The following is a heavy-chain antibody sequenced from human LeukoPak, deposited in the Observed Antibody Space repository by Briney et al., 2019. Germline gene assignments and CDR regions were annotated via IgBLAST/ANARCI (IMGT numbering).Heavy chain of an antibody. CDR3: AREVEMATIGVYYFDY. D-gene: IGHD5-24*01. CDR1: GGTFSSYA. CDR2: IIPILGIA. V-gene: IGHV1-69*10. Sequence: GASVKVSCKASGGTFSSYAISWVRQAPGQGLEWMGGIIPILGIANYAQKFQGRVTITADKSTSTAYMELSSLRSEDTAVYYCAREVEMATIGVYYFDYWGQGALVTVSS. J-gene: IGHJ4*02.